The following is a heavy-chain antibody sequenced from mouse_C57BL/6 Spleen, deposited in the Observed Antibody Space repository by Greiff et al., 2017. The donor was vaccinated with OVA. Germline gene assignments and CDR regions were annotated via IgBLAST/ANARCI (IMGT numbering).Heavy chain of an antibody. Sequence: VKLQQPGAELVKPGASVKMSCKASGYTFTSYWITWVKQRPGQGLEWIGDIYPGSGSTNYNEKFKSKATLTVDTSSSTAYMQLSSLTSEDSAVYYCARGDDYDLYFDYWGQGTTLTVSS. D-gene: IGHD2-4*01. V-gene: IGHV1-55*01. CDR3: ARGDDYDLYFDY. CDR1: GYTFTSYW. CDR2: IYPGSGST. J-gene: IGHJ2*01.